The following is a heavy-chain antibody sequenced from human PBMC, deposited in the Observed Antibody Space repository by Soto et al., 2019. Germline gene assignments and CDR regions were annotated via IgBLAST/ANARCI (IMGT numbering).Heavy chain of an antibody. CDR2: IYPDDAET. Sequence: GESLKISCKASGYILNHYWIGWVRQMPGKGLEWMGSIYPDDAETRYSPSLQGQVTISTDKSINTAYLQWSSLKASDTAIYYCARRVNQRERRIHSNWFDPWGQGALVTVSS. CDR3: ARRVNQRERRIHSNWFDP. D-gene: IGHD1-1*01. J-gene: IGHJ5*02. CDR1: GYILNHYW. V-gene: IGHV5-51*01.